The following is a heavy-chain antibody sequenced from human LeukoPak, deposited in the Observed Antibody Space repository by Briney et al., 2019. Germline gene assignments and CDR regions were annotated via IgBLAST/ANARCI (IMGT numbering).Heavy chain of an antibody. CDR3: AREAHGLERGYYYGMDV. Sequence: PGRSLRLSCAASGFTFSSYAMHWVRQAPGKGLEWVAVISYDGSNKYYADSVKGRFTISRDNSKNTLYLQMNSLRAEDTAVYYCAREAHGLERGYYYGMDVWGQGTTVTVSS. D-gene: IGHD1-1*01. CDR2: ISYDGSNK. J-gene: IGHJ6*02. V-gene: IGHV3-30-3*01. CDR1: GFTFSSYA.